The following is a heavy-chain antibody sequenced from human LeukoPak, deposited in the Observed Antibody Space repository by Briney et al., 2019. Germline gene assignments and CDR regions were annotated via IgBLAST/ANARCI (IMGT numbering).Heavy chain of an antibody. CDR1: GGSISSGGYY. CDR3: ARGSSFLKFDY. V-gene: IGHV4-31*03. Sequence: SETLPLTCTVSGGSISSGGYYWSWIRQHPGKGLEWIGYIYYSGSTYYNPSLKSRVTISVDTSKNQFSLKLSSVTAADTAVYYCARGSSFLKFDYWGQGTLVTVSS. CDR2: IYYSGST. D-gene: IGHD6-6*01. J-gene: IGHJ4*02.